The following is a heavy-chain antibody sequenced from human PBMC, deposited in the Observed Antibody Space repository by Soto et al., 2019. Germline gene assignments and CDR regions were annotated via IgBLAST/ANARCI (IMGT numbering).Heavy chain of an antibody. J-gene: IGHJ6*02. V-gene: IGHV4-39*01. CDR3: ARRNQKFYDLWSGYYMGYYYYGMDV. D-gene: IGHD3-3*01. CDR2: IYYSRST. CDR1: GGSISSSSYY. Sequence: ETLSLTCTVSGGSISSSSYYWGWIRQPPGKGLEWIGSIYYSRSTYYNPSLKSRVTISVDTSKNQFSLKLSSVTAADTAVYYCARRNQKFYDLWSGYYMGYYYYGMDVWGQGTTVTVSS.